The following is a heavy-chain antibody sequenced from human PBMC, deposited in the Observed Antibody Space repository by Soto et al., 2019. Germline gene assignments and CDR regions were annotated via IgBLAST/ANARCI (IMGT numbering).Heavy chain of an antibody. Sequence: PGGSLRLSCAASGFTVSSTYMSWVRQAPGKGLEWVSLIQSGGPTYYADSVKGRFTISRDTSENTVHLQMDSLRAEDTAVYYCARDDVLCDGGRCYGVPLDVWGKGT. CDR3: ARDDVLCDGGRCYGVPLDV. D-gene: IGHD2-15*01. J-gene: IGHJ6*03. V-gene: IGHV3-66*01. CDR1: GFTVSSTY. CDR2: IQSGGPT.